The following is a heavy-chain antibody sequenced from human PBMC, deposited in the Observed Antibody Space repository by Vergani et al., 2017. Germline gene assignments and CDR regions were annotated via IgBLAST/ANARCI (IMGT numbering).Heavy chain of an antibody. CDR1: FDSIRNLY. CDR2: IHYSENT. CDR3: ASDTHSGQRADL. D-gene: IGHD6-19*01. V-gene: IGHV4-59*11. J-gene: IGHJ5*02. Sequence: QVQLQESGPGLVKSSEPLSLTCSVSFDSIRNLYCNWIRQPPGKGLEWIGSIHYSENTNYNPSLKTRVTISVDTSKNQFSLTLTSVTAADTAVYYCASDTHSGQRADLWGQGILVTVTS.